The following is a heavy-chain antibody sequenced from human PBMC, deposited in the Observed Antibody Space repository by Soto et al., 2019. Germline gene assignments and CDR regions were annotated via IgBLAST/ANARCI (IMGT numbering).Heavy chain of an antibody. D-gene: IGHD6-19*01. CDR3: ARDLAVGLVDY. Sequence: QVQLVQSGAEVKKPGASVKVSCTASGYTFTSYGISWVRQAPGQGLEWMGWISAYNGNTTNAQKLQGRVTMTTGTSTSTAYMELRSLRSDDTAVYYFARDLAVGLVDYWGQGTLVTVSS. CDR1: GYTFTSYG. V-gene: IGHV1-18*01. J-gene: IGHJ4*02. CDR2: ISAYNGNT.